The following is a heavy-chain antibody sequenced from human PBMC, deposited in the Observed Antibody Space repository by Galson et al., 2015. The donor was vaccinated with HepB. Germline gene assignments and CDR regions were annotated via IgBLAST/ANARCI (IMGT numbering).Heavy chain of an antibody. D-gene: IGHD3-22*01. CDR2: ISTSSNQL. CDR3: ARGGRRGFDSSDGYFDL. CDR1: GFTFRNYI. V-gene: IGHV3-21*01. J-gene: IGHJ2*01. Sequence: SLRLSCAASGFTFRNYIMSWVRQAPGKGLEWVSFISTSSNQLYYAASVQVHFTISRDNAQNSLGLQMNSLRAEDTAVYYCARGGRRGFDSSDGYFDLWGRGTLVTVSS.